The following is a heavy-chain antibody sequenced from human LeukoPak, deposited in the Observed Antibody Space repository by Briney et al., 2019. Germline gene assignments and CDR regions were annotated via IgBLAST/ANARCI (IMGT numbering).Heavy chain of an antibody. CDR3: VRHHRQCLPPNWFDP. CDR1: GGSTSSSSYY. J-gene: IGHJ5*02. D-gene: IGHD6-19*01. V-gene: IGHV4-39*01. CDR2: IYYSGNT. Sequence: PSETLSLTCTVSGGSTSSSSYYWGWIRQPPGKGLEWIGSIYYSGNTYYNPSLKSRVTISVDTSKNQFSLKLSSVTAADTAVYYWVRHHRQCLPPNWFDPGGQGTLVTVSS.